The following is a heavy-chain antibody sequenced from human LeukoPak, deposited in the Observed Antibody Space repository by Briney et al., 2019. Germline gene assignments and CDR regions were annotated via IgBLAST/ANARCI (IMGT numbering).Heavy chain of an antibody. J-gene: IGHJ6*03. V-gene: IGHV3-13*01. CDR2: IGTAGDT. CDR1: GFTFSSYD. CDR3: ARGGDFGYSYGGYYYMDV. D-gene: IGHD5-18*01. Sequence: AGSLRLSCAASGFTFSSYDMHWVRHATGKGLEWVSAIGTAGDTYYPDSAKGRFTISRENPKNPLYLQMNSLRAGVTAVYYCARGGDFGYSYGGYYYMDVWGKGTTVTVSS.